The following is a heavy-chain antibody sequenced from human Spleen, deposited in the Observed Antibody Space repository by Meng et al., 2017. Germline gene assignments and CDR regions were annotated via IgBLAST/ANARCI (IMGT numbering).Heavy chain of an antibody. D-gene: IGHD3-10*01. J-gene: IGHJ6*02. CDR1: GFTFSSYW. CDR2: INSDGSST. CDR3: ARRSEESSHHKHYYYYGMDV. V-gene: IGHV3-74*01. Sequence: GESLKISCAASGFTFSSYWMHWVRQAPGKGLVWVSRINSDGSSTSYADSVKGRFTISRDNAKNTLYLQMNSLRAEDTAVYYCARRSEESSHHKHYYYYGMDVWGQGTTVTVSS.